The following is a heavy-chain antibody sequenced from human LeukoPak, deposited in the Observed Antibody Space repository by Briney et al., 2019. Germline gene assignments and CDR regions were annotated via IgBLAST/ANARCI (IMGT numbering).Heavy chain of an antibody. V-gene: IGHV3-53*01. CDR3: ARDLSYYGSGSHTGWAYYYGMDV. D-gene: IGHD3-10*01. J-gene: IGHJ6*02. Sequence: PGGSLRLSCAASGFTVSSNYMSWVRQAPGKGLEWVSVIYSGGSTYYADSVKGRFTISRDNSKNTLYLQMNSLRAEDTAVYYCARDLSYYGSGSHTGWAYYYGMDVWGQGTTVTVSS. CDR1: GFTVSSNY. CDR2: IYSGGST.